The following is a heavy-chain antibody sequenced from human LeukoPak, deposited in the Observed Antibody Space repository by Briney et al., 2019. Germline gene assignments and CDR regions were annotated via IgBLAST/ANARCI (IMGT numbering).Heavy chain of an antibody. Sequence: GGSLRLSCAASGFTFSDYYMSWIRQAPGKGLEWVSYINSSGSTIYYADSVKGRFTISRDNAKNSLYLQMNSLRAEDTAVYYCARADYGDYSADYYYYMDVWGKGTTVTVSS. CDR2: INSSGSTI. J-gene: IGHJ6*03. CDR1: GFTFSDYY. CDR3: ARADYGDYSADYYYYMDV. V-gene: IGHV3-11*01. D-gene: IGHD4-17*01.